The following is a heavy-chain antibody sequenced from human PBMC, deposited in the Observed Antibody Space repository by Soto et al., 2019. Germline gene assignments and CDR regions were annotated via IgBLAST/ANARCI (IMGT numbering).Heavy chain of an antibody. D-gene: IGHD3-22*01. Sequence: PXETLSLPCTVAGGSMSSSSYYWGWIRQPPGKGLEWIGIIYYSGSTYYNPSLKSRVTISVDTSKNQFSLKLSSVTAADTAVYYCARRHYYDSSGYDHWGQGTLVTVSS. CDR2: IYYSGST. CDR1: GGSMSSSSYY. J-gene: IGHJ5*02. V-gene: IGHV4-39*01. CDR3: ARRHYYDSSGYDH.